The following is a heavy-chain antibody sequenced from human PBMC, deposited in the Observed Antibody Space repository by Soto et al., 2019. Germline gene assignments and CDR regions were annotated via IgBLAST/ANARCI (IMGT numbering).Heavy chain of an antibody. CDR3: ASSNIAAAGFYYYGMDV. V-gene: IGHV4-59*01. Sequence: QVQLQESGPGLVKPSETLSLTCTVSGASFSSYYWSWIRQPPGKGLEWIGYIYYSGSTNYNPSLKSRVTISVDTSKNQFSLNLSSVTAADTAVYYCASSNIAAAGFYYYGMDVWGRGTTVTVSS. CDR2: IYYSGST. J-gene: IGHJ6*02. CDR1: GASFSSYY. D-gene: IGHD6-13*01.